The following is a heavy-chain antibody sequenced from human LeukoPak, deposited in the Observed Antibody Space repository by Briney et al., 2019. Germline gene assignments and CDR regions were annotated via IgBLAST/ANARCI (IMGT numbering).Heavy chain of an antibody. CDR2: ISGRGGST. J-gene: IGHJ3*01. D-gene: IGHD4-23*01. CDR3: AKDLRWGDPLGRDAFDV. V-gene: IGHV3-23*01. Sequence: GGSLRLSCSGSGFSFGDYGINWVRQAPGKGLEWVSAISGRGGSTYYADSVKGRFTISRDNSNKTLYLQMNSLRAEDTAVYYCAKDLRWGDPLGRDAFDVWGQGTMVTVSS. CDR1: GFSFGDYG.